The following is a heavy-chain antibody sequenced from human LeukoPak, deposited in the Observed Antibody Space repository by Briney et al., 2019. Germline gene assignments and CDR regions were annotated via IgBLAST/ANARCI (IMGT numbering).Heavy chain of an antibody. Sequence: TGGSLRLSCAASGFTIGPYAMYWVRQGPGRGLEWVSVIKADGSGTFYADSMRGRFTTSRDNSKNSLYLQMNSLTSEDTALYYCATWAFYHNLDVWGQGTTVIVSS. V-gene: IGHV3-43*02. CDR1: GFTIGPYA. CDR3: ATWAFYHNLDV. D-gene: IGHD2/OR15-2a*01. CDR2: IKADGSGT. J-gene: IGHJ6*02.